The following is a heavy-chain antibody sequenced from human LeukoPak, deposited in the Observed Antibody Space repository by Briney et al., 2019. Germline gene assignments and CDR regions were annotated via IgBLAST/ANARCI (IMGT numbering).Heavy chain of an antibody. CDR1: TYSISGADY. J-gene: IGHJ5*01. D-gene: IGHD4-17*01. V-gene: IGHV4-38-2*02. Sequence: PSETLSLTCNVSTYSISGADYWGWIRQPPGERLEWIGSVHHSGRAYHNPSLESRVTILVDPSKDQFSLSLTSVTAADTAIYYCAREVMPENSVTTTSGQPLGFDPWGQGSLVTVSS. CDR3: AREVMPENSVTTTSGQPLGFDP. CDR2: VHHSGRA.